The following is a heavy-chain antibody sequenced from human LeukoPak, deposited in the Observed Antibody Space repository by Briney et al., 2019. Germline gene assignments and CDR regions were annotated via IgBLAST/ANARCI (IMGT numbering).Heavy chain of an antibody. D-gene: IGHD2-2*01. CDR2: ISAYNGNT. J-gene: IGHJ4*02. Sequence: ASVKVSCKASGYTFTSYGISWVRQAPGQGLEWMGWISAYNGNTNFAQKLQGRVTMTTDSSTGTAYMELRSLRSEDTAVYYCARGVRYCSSTSCYFDYWGQGTLVTVSS. CDR1: GYTFTSYG. V-gene: IGHV1-18*01. CDR3: ARGVRYCSSTSCYFDY.